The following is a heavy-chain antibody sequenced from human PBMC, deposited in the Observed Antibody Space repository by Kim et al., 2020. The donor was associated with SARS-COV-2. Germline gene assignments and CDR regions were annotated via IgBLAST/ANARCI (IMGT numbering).Heavy chain of an antibody. CDR3: AKPRTGDRAYGMDV. CDR2: INPSGGDT. Sequence: ASVKVSCKASGYTFTSYYMYWVRQAPGQGLEWMGIINPSGGDTTYAQKFQGRVTMTRDTSTSTVYMELSSLRSEDTAVYYCAKPRTGDRAYGMDVWGQGTTVTVSS. J-gene: IGHJ6*02. D-gene: IGHD7-27*01. V-gene: IGHV1-46*01. CDR1: GYTFTSYY.